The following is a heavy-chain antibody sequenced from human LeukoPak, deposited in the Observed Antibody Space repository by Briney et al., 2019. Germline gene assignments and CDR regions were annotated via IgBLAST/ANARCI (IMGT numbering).Heavy chain of an antibody. CDR2: IYYSGST. J-gene: IGHJ5*02. CDR3: ARRSTAPIAGTGVNWFDP. V-gene: IGHV4-39*01. CDR1: GGSISSSSYY. Sequence: SKTLSLTCTVSGGSISSSSYYWGWIRQPPGKGLEWIGSIYYSGSTYYNPSLKSRVTISVDTSKNQFSLKLSSVTAADTAVYYCARRSTAPIAGTGVNWFDPWGQGTLVTVSS. D-gene: IGHD6-13*01.